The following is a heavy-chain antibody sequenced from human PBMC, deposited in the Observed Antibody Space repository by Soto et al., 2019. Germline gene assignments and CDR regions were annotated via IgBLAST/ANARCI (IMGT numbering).Heavy chain of an antibody. CDR2: IDWDDEK. V-gene: IGHV2-70*04. Sequence: SGPTLVNPTQTLTLTCTVSGVSLSTSGMRVSWIRQPPGQALEWLARIDWDDEKYYSTSLKTRLTISKDTSKNQVVLTMTNMDPVDTAKHSCARRMPAAGTFDYWGQGTLVTVSS. D-gene: IGHD6-13*01. CDR1: GVSLSTSGMR. CDR3: ARRMPAAGTFDY. J-gene: IGHJ4*02.